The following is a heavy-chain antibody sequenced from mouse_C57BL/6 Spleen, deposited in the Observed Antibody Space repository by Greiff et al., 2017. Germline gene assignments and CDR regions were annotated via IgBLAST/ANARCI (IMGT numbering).Heavy chain of an antibody. CDR1: GYTFTSYW. CDR2: IYPGSGST. CDR3: ARGYGSSPHAMDY. V-gene: IGHV1-55*01. D-gene: IGHD1-1*01. Sequence: QVQLQQPGAELVKPGASVKMSCKASGYTFTSYWITWVKQRPGQGLEWIGDIYPGSGSTNYNEKFKSKATLTVDTSSSTAYMQLSSLTSEDSAVYYCARGYGSSPHAMDYWGQGTSVTVSS. J-gene: IGHJ4*01.